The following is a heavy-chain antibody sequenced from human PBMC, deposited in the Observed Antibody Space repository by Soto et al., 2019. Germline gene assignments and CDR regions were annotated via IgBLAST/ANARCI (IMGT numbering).Heavy chain of an antibody. CDR3: AKGVAAAVYYFDY. Sequence: EVQLLESGGGLVQPGGSLRLSCAASGFTFSSYAMSWVRQAPGKGLEWVSAISGSGGSTYYADSVKGRFTVSRDNSKNTLYLQMNSLRAEDTAVYYCAKGVAAAVYYFDYWGQGTLVTVSS. J-gene: IGHJ4*02. CDR1: GFTFSSYA. V-gene: IGHV3-23*01. D-gene: IGHD6-13*01. CDR2: ISGSGGST.